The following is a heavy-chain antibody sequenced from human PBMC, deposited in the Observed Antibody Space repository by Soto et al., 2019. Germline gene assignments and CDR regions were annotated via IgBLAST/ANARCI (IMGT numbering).Heavy chain of an antibody. D-gene: IGHD3-3*01. V-gene: IGHV4-59*01. J-gene: IGHJ4*02. CDR3: ARDGSGYDFWSGPYFFDY. CDR1: GGSISTYY. CDR2: IYYNGRT. Sequence: PSETLCLTCTVSGGSISTYYWSWIRQPPGKGLEWIGYIYYNGRTNYNPSLESRVTISLDTSKSQFSLKLSSVSAADTAVYYCARDGSGYDFWSGPYFFDYWGPGTLVTVSS.